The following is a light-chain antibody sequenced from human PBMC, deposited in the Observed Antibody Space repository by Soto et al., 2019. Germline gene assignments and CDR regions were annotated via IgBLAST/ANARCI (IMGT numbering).Light chain of an antibody. J-gene: IGKJ1*01. CDR2: DAS. V-gene: IGKV1-5*01. CDR1: QSISSW. Sequence: DIQMTQSPSTLSASVGDRVTITCRASQSISSWLAWYQQKPGKAPKLLIYDASSLESGVPSRFSGSGSGTEFTLTISSLQPDDFATYYCQQYTTSWGTFGQGTKVDIK. CDR3: QQYTTSWGT.